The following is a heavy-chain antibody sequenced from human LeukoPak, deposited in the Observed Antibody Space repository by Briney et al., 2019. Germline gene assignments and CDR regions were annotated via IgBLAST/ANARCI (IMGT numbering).Heavy chain of an antibody. CDR2: FDPEDGET. J-gene: IGHJ3*02. V-gene: IGHV1-24*01. D-gene: IGHD5-24*01. CDR3: ARWVIRADVFDI. Sequence: ASVKVSCKVSGYTLTELSMHWVRQAPGKGLEWMGGFDPEDGETIYAQNFQGRVIMTTDTSTTTAYMELRSLRSDDTAVYYCARWVIRADVFDIWGQGTMVTVSS. CDR1: GYTLTELS.